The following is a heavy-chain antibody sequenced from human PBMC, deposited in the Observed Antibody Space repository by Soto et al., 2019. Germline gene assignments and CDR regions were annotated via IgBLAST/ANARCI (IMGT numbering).Heavy chain of an antibody. CDR2: IKRKTDGGTT. V-gene: IGHV3-15*01. CDR3: TTEAMVRGVIITITRDY. D-gene: IGHD3-10*01. Sequence: EVQLVESGGGLVKPGGYLRISCAASGFTFSNAWMSWVRQAPGKGLEWVGRIKRKTDGGTTDYAAPVKGRFTISRDDSKNTLYLQMNSLKTEDTAVYYCTTEAMVRGVIITITRDYWGQGTLVTVSS. CDR1: GFTFSNAW. J-gene: IGHJ4*02.